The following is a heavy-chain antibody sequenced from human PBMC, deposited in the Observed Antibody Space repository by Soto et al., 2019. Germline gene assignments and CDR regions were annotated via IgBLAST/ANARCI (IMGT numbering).Heavy chain of an antibody. Sequence: SETLSLTCTVSGGSISSYYWSWIRQPPGKGLEWIGYIYYSGSTNYNPSLKSRVTISVDTSKNQFSLKLSSVTAADTAVYYCAIDRSGYDFGWSDLWGQGTLVTVSS. D-gene: IGHD5-12*01. V-gene: IGHV4-59*01. J-gene: IGHJ5*02. CDR2: IYYSGST. CDR3: AIDRSGYDFGWSDL. CDR1: GGSISSYY.